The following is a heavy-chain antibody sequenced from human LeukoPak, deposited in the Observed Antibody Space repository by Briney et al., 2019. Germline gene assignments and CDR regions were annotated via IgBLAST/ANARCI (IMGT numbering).Heavy chain of an antibody. J-gene: IGHJ4*02. CDR2: IYYSGST. V-gene: IGHV4-59*12. Sequence: SETLSLTCTVSGGSISSYYWSWIRQPPGKGLEWIGYIYYSGSTNYNPSLKSRVTISVDTSKNQFSLKLSSVTAADTAVYYCARDYGSGSYSLDYWGQGTLVTVSS. CDR3: ARDYGSGSYSLDY. D-gene: IGHD3-10*01. CDR1: GGSISSYY.